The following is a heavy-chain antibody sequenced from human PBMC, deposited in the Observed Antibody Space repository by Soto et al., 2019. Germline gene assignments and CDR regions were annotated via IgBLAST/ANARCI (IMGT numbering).Heavy chain of an antibody. V-gene: IGHV4-30-2*01. D-gene: IGHD3-22*01. CDR1: GCSIISGGSS. CDR3: ARVYYYDSSGYYFDY. J-gene: IGHJ4*02. Sequence: TRPRPCAVAGCSIISGGSSWSWIRQPPGKGLEWIGYIYHSGSTYYNPSLKSRVTISVDRSKNQFSLKLSSVTAADTAVYYCARVYYYDSSGYYFDYWGQGTLVTVSS. CDR2: IYHSGST.